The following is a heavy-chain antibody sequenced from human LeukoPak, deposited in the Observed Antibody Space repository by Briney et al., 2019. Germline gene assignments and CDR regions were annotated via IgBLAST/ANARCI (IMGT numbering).Heavy chain of an antibody. D-gene: IGHD2-15*01. CDR3: ARDVRGAATPLPLDWFDP. Sequence: KPGGSLILSCVASKFTFSDYCMSWIRQAPGKGLEWVSNISNNGSYKNYADSVKGRFTISRDNAKNSVYLQMNSLRAEDTAVYYCARDVRGAATPLPLDWFDPWGQGTLVTVSS. CDR1: KFTFSDYC. CDR2: ISNNGSYK. J-gene: IGHJ5*02. V-gene: IGHV3-11*06.